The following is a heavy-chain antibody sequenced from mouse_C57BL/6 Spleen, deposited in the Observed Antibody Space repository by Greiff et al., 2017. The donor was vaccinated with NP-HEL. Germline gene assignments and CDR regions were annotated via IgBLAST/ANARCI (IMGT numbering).Heavy chain of an antibody. Sequence: VQLKQSGPELVKPGASVKIPCKASGYTFTDYNMDWVKQSHGKSLEWIGDINPNNGGTIYNQKFKGKATLTVDKSSSTAYMELRSLTSEDTAVYYCAREGESYYGSSWFAYWGQGTLVTVSA. CDR2: INPNNGGT. J-gene: IGHJ3*01. CDR1: GYTFTDYN. V-gene: IGHV1-18*01. D-gene: IGHD1-1*01. CDR3: AREGESYYGSSWFAY.